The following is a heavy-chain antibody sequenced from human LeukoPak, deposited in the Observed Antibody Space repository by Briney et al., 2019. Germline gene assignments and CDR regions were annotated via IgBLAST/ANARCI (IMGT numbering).Heavy chain of an antibody. D-gene: IGHD5-12*01. V-gene: IGHV3-48*01. CDR2: ISSFSGTI. J-gene: IGHJ4*02. CDR1: GITFSSYS. CDR3: AKAYRGYSGYDLDY. Sequence: GGSLRLSCVASGITFSSYSMNWVRQAPGKGLEWVSYISSFSGTINYADSVKGRFTISRDNAKNSLYLQMNSLRAEDTAVYYCAKAYRGYSGYDLDYWGQGTLVTVSS.